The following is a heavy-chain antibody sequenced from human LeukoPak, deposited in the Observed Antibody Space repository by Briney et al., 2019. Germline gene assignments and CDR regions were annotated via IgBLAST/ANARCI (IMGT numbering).Heavy chain of an antibody. CDR3: ARDHPPPYGSGGWFDP. D-gene: IGHD3-10*01. Sequence: ASVKVSCKASGYTFISYGISWVRQAPGQGLEWMGWVSAYNDNINYAQKFQGRVTMTTDTSTRTAYMELRSLRSDDTAVYYCARDHPPPYGSGGWFDPWGQGTLVTVSS. J-gene: IGHJ5*02. CDR1: GYTFISYG. V-gene: IGHV1-18*04. CDR2: VSAYNDNI.